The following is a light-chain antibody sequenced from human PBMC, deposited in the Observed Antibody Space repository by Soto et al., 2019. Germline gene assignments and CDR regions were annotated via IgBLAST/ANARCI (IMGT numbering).Light chain of an antibody. J-gene: IGKJ2*01. Sequence: DIQMTQSPSSLSASVGDRVTITCRASQTISKFLNWYQQKPGKAPKLLIYAASGLQSGVPSRFRGSESETAFAHTIGSRQPGDLASYHCQQSHSTPYTFGQGTKLEI. CDR2: AAS. V-gene: IGKV1-39*01. CDR1: QTISKF. CDR3: QQSHSTPYT.